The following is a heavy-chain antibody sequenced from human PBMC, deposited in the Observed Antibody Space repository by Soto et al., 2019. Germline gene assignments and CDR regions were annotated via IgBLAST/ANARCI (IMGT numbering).Heavy chain of an antibody. D-gene: IGHD3-3*01. Sequence: EVQLVESGGGLVQPGGSLRLSCAASGFTFSDYALNWVRQAPGKGLEWISYISSRSAAIYYADSVKGRFTVSRDNAKNSLFLQINSLRDEDTAMYFCARDGREGRFLAWDETNWFDPWGQGTLVTVSS. V-gene: IGHV3-48*02. CDR1: GFTFSDYA. J-gene: IGHJ5*02. CDR2: ISSRSAAI. CDR3: ARDGREGRFLAWDETNWFDP.